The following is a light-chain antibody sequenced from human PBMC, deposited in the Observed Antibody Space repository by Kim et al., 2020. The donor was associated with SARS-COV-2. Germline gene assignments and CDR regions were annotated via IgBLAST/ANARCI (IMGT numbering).Light chain of an antibody. Sequence: ASTGDRVTITCRASQGISSYLAWYQQKPGKAPKLLIYAASTLQSGVPSRFSGSGSGTDFTLTISCLQSEDLATYYCQQYYTYPRTFGQGTKVDIK. V-gene: IGKV1-8*01. J-gene: IGKJ1*01. CDR2: AAS. CDR1: QGISSY. CDR3: QQYYTYPRT.